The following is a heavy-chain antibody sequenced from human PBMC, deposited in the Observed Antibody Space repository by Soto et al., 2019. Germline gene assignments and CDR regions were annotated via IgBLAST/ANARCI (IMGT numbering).Heavy chain of an antibody. V-gene: IGHV4-39*01. CDR1: GGSISSSSYY. D-gene: IGHD6-13*01. J-gene: IGHJ6*02. Sequence: SETLSLTCTVSGGSISSSSYYWGWIRQPPGKGLEWIGSIYYSGSTYYNPSLKSRVTISVDTSKNQFSLKLSSVTAADTAVYYCARLADYYYGMDVWGQGTTVTVSS. CDR3: ARLADYYYGMDV. CDR2: IYYSGST.